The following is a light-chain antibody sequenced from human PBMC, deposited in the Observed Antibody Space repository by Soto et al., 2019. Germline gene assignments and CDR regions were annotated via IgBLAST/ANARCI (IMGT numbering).Light chain of an antibody. CDR3: AAWDASLSACV. CDR2: YNN. Sequence: QSVLTQPPSASGTPGQRVTISCSGSSSNIGSNTVNWYQQLPRMAPKLLIYYNNQRPSGVPDRFSGSRSGTSASLAIVGLRSEDEAVYYCAAWDASLSACVFGNGTKVTVL. V-gene: IGLV1-44*01. J-gene: IGLJ1*01. CDR1: SSNIGSNT.